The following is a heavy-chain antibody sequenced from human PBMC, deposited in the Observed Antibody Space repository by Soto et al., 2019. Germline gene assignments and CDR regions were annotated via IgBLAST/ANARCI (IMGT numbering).Heavy chain of an antibody. J-gene: IGHJ4*02. CDR1: GVSFSSYA. CDR3: AKVHLAVYFDY. Sequence: GGSLRLSCAASGVSFSSYAMSGVRQAPGKGLAWVSVISGSGNTTFYADSVQGRFTISRDNSKNTLYLQMNSLRAEDTAVYYSAKVHLAVYFDYWGQGALVTVSS. V-gene: IGHV3-23*01. CDR2: ISGSGNTT.